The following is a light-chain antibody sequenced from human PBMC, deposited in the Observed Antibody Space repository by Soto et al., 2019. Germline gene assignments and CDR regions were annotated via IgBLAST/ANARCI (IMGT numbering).Light chain of an antibody. J-gene: IGKJ1*01. CDR3: EHCSNWPQR. CDR1: QSVSSSY. CDR2: DAS. V-gene: IGKV3D-20*02. Sequence: TLSLKQRERATLSCRASQSVSSSYLAWYQQKPGQAPRLLIYDASNRATGIPARFSGSGSGTDFTLTICSLEPEDFVVYYCEHCSNWPQRFGQGAKVDIK.